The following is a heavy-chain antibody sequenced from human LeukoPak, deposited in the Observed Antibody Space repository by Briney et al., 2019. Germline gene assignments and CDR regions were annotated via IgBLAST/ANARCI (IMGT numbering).Heavy chain of an antibody. V-gene: IGHV4-34*01. J-gene: IGHJ4*02. CDR2: IKHSGNT. CDR3: ARMPKPRTYYYDSSGYNPHFDY. D-gene: IGHD3-22*01. Sequence: PSETLSLTCAVYGGSFSGYYWSWIRQPPGKGLEWIGEIKHSGNTNYNPSLKSRVAMSVDTSNNQFSLKLSSVTAADTAVYFCARMPKPRTYYYDSSGYNPHFDYWGQGTLVTVSS. CDR1: GGSFSGYY.